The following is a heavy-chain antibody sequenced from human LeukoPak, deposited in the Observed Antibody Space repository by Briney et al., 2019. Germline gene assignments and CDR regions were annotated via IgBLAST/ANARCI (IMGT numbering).Heavy chain of an antibody. Sequence: GESLKISCKGSGYSFSNYWIGWVRQMPGKGLEWMGIIYPGDSDTRYSPSFQGQVTISADKSTSTAYLQWSSLKASDTAMYYCARRSSGWYQDYWGQGTLVTVSS. CDR2: IYPGDSDT. D-gene: IGHD6-19*01. V-gene: IGHV5-51*01. J-gene: IGHJ4*02. CDR3: ARRSSGWYQDY. CDR1: GYSFSNYW.